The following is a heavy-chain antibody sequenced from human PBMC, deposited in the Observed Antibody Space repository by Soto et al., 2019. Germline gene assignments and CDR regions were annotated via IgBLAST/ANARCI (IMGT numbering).Heavy chain of an antibody. D-gene: IGHD3-3*01. J-gene: IGHJ5*02. CDR1: GGTFSSYA. Sequence: VSCKXSGGTFSSYAISWVRQAPGQGLEWMGGIIPIFGTANYAQKFQGRVTITADKSTSTAYMELSSLRSEDTAVYYCARYWYYDFWSGYSNNWFDPWGQGTLGTSPQ. V-gene: IGHV1-69*06. CDR2: IIPIFGTA. CDR3: ARYWYYDFWSGYSNNWFDP.